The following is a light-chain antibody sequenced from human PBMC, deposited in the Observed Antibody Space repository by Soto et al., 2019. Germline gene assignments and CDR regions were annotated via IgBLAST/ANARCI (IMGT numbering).Light chain of an antibody. CDR3: LQDYDFPFT. CDR1: QGINKD. Sequence: AIQMTQSPSSLSASVGDRVNITCRASQGINKDLGWYQQKPGKAPKLLIYPAFSLQSGVPPRFSGSGSGTDFILTISSLQPEDFATYYCLQDYDFPFTFGPGTKVDL. V-gene: IGKV1-6*01. CDR2: PAF. J-gene: IGKJ3*01.